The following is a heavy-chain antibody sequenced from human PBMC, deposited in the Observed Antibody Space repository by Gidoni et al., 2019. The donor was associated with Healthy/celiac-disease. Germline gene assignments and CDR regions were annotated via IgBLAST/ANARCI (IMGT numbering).Heavy chain of an antibody. D-gene: IGHD1-26*01. Sequence: QVQLVESGGGLVKPGGSLRLSCAASGFTFSDYYMSWIRQAPGKGRECVSYISSSGSTIYYAASVNGRFTISRDNAKNSLYRQMNSLRAEDTAVYYCARARGADPYDYWGQGTLVTVSS. CDR1: GFTFSDYY. J-gene: IGHJ4*02. CDR2: ISSSGSTI. CDR3: ARARGADPYDY. V-gene: IGHV3-11*01.